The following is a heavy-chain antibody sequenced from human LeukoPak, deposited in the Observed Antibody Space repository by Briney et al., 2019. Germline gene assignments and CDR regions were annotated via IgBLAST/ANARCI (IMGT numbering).Heavy chain of an antibody. Sequence: SVKVSCKASGGTFSSYAISWVRQAPGQGLEWMGGIIPIFGTANYAQKFQGRVTITADESTSTAYMELSSLRSEDTAVYYCARGYSNSQDYYYYYMDVWGKGTTVTVSS. CDR2: IIPIFGTA. CDR3: ARGYSNSQDYYYYYMDV. CDR1: GGTFSSYA. V-gene: IGHV1-69*01. D-gene: IGHD4-11*01. J-gene: IGHJ6*03.